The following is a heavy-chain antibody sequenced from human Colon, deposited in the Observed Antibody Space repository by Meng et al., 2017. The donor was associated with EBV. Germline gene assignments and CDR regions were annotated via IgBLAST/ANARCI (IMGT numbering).Heavy chain of an antibody. D-gene: IGHD2-21*01. V-gene: IGHV4-30-4*01. J-gene: IGHJ4*02. CDR1: GGSMSSGNYY. CDR2: IHHSGSA. Sequence: QVQLQDPRPGRVEPSQPLSTTCTVSGGSMSSGNYYWSWIRQPPGKGLEWIGYIHHSGSAYYNPSLKSRVSISVDTSKNQFSLNLNSMTAADTAVYYCASFDHIPRRNYFDYWGQGTLVTVSS. CDR3: ASFDHIPRRNYFDY.